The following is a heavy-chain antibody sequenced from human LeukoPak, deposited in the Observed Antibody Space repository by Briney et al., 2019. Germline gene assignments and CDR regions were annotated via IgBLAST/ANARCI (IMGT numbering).Heavy chain of an antibody. V-gene: IGHV1-2*02. Sequence: GASVKVSCKASGYTFTGYYMHWVRQAPGQGLEWMGWINPNSGGTNYAQKFQGRVTMTRDTSISTAYVELSRLRSDDTAVYYCAREDFTMVRGVYYFDYWGQGTLVTVSS. CDR1: GYTFTGYY. D-gene: IGHD3-10*01. J-gene: IGHJ4*02. CDR3: AREDFTMVRGVYYFDY. CDR2: INPNSGGT.